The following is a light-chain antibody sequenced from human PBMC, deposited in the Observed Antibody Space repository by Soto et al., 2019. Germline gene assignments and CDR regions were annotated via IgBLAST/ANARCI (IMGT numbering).Light chain of an antibody. CDR3: MQPLQTPYT. V-gene: IGKV2-28*01. CDR2: LVS. CDR1: QSLLHSNGYTY. J-gene: IGKJ2*01. Sequence: DIVMTQSPLSLPVTPGEPASISCRSSQSLLHSNGYTYLDWYLQKPGQSPQLLIYLVSNRASGVPDRVSGSGSGTDFTLKISRVEAEDVGVYYCMQPLQTPYTFGQGTKLDIK.